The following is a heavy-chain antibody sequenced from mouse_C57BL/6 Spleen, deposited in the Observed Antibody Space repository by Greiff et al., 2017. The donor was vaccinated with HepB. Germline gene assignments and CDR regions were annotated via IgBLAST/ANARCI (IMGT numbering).Heavy chain of an antibody. CDR2: IDPSDSYT. V-gene: IGHV1-69*01. CDR1: GYTFTSYW. CDR3: ARATVVAFDY. D-gene: IGHD1-1*01. J-gene: IGHJ2*01. Sequence: QVQLQQPGAELVMPGASVKLSCKASGYTFTSYWMHWVKQRPGQGLEWIGKIDPSDSYTNYNQKFKGKSTVTVDKSSSTAYMQLSSLTSEDSAVYYCARATVVAFDYGGQGTTLTVSS.